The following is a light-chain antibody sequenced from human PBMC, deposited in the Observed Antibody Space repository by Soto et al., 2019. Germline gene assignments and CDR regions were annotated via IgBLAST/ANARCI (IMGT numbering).Light chain of an antibody. Sequence: EIIMTQSPATLSVSPGERATLSCRPSQSVSSSYLAWYQQKPGQAPRLLIYDVSNRATGIPARFSGSWSGTDFTLTISSLEPEDFAVYYGQQCVIWPLFTVGPGTKGDIK. J-gene: IGKJ3*01. CDR2: DVS. CDR1: QSVSSSY. CDR3: QQCVIWPLFT. V-gene: IGKV3D-20*02.